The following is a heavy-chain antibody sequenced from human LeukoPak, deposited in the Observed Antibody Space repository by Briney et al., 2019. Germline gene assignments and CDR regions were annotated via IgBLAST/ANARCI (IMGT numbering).Heavy chain of an antibody. J-gene: IGHJ6*03. CDR1: GGSFINYA. CDR3: AKQGAVRQDYYMDV. CDR2: IIPIFGTP. Sequence: SVNVSCKPSGGSFINYAITWVRQAPGQGLEWMGRIIPIFGTPTYAQKFQGRVTITADMGSSTAYLELTSLTSEDTARYFCAKQGAVRQDYYMDVWGSGTTVTVSS. D-gene: IGHD3-16*01. V-gene: IGHV1-69*06.